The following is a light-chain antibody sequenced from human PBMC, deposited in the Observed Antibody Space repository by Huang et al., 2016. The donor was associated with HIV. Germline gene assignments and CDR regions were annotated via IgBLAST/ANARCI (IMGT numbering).Light chain of an antibody. CDR2: AAS. Sequence: DIQMTQSPSSLSASMGDRVTITCRASQTVATSLNWYQQKPGKAPKLLIYAASTSQSGVPSRFTGSGSVTDFTLTIDDVQPDDFATYYCQQSYDTPRTFGPGTSIEIK. V-gene: IGKV1-39*01. J-gene: IGKJ1*01. CDR1: QTVATS. CDR3: QQSYDTPRT.